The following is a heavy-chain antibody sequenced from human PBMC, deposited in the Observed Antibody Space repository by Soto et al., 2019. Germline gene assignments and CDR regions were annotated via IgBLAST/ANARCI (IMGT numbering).Heavy chain of an antibody. D-gene: IGHD3-22*01. CDR2: FDPEDGET. Sequence: GASVKVSCKVSGYTLTELSMHWVRQAPGKGLEWMGGFDPEDGETICAQKFQGRVTMTEDTSTETAYMKLSSLRSEDTAVYYCATGPILNYYDSSGYHDYWGQGTLVTVSS. V-gene: IGHV1-24*01. CDR3: ATGPILNYYDSSGYHDY. CDR1: GYTLTELS. J-gene: IGHJ4*02.